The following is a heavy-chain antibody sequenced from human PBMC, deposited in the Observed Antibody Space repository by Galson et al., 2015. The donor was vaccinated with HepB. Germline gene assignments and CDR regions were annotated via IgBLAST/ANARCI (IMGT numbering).Heavy chain of an antibody. V-gene: IGHV6-1*01. Sequence: CAISGDSVSSNSAAWNWIRQSPSRGLEWLGRTYYRSKWYNDYAVSVKSRITINPDTSKSQFSLQLNSVTPEDTAVYYCARGHYYGSGSYYYDAFDIWGQGTMVTVSS. CDR3: ARGHYYGSGSYYYDAFDI. CDR1: GDSVSSNSAA. CDR2: TYYRSKWYN. J-gene: IGHJ3*02. D-gene: IGHD3-10*01.